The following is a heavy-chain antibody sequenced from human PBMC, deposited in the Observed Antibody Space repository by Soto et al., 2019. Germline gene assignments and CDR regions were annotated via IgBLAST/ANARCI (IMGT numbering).Heavy chain of an antibody. CDR2: IYYSGST. Sequence: QVQLQESGPGLVKPSQTLSLTCTVSGGSISSGGYYWSWIRQHPGKGLEWIGYIYYSGSTYYNPSLKSRVTISVDTSKNQFSLKLSSVTAADTAVYYCALSSIVARPRSLGGGSYGMDVWGQGTTVTVSS. CDR3: ALSSIVARPRSLGGGSYGMDV. J-gene: IGHJ6*02. V-gene: IGHV4-31*03. CDR1: GGSISSGGYY. D-gene: IGHD6-6*01.